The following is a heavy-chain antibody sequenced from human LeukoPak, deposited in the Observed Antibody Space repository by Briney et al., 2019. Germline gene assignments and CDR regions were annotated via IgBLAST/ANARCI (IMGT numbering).Heavy chain of an antibody. CDR1: VGTFSSYA. J-gene: IGHJ4*02. Sequence: GASVKVSCKASVGTFSSYAISWVRQAPGQGLEWMGRIIPILGIANYAQKFQGRVTITADKSTSTAYMELSSLRSEDTAVYYCARLPLADGYNYFDYWGQGTLVTVSS. CDR3: ARLPLADGYNYFDY. CDR2: IIPILGIA. D-gene: IGHD5-24*01. V-gene: IGHV1-69*04.